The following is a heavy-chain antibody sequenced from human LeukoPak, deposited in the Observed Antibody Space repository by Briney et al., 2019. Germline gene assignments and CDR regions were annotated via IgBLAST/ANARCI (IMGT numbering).Heavy chain of an antibody. Sequence: GGSLRLSCAASGFTFSSYAMSWVRRAPGKGLEWVSAISGSGGSTYYADSVKGRFTISRDNSKNTLYLQMNSLRAEDTAVYYCAKSPRGATTFDYWGQGTLVTVSS. V-gene: IGHV3-23*01. CDR3: AKSPRGATTFDY. CDR1: GFTFSSYA. CDR2: ISGSGGST. J-gene: IGHJ4*02. D-gene: IGHD1-14*01.